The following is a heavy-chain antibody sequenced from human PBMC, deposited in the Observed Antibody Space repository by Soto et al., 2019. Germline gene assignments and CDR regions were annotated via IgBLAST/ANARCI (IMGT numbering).Heavy chain of an antibody. CDR1: GFAFSTYA. Sequence: QVQLVESGGGVVQPGRSLRLSCAASGFAFSTYAMHWVRQAPGKGLEWVAVMSYDGSNKYYADSVKGRFTISRDNSKNTLYLQRNSVRTEDTAVSYRAKDPGYGDYEDYFDSWGQGTLVTVSS. CDR3: AKDPGYGDYEDYFDS. D-gene: IGHD4-17*01. CDR2: MSYDGSNK. J-gene: IGHJ4*02. V-gene: IGHV3-30*18.